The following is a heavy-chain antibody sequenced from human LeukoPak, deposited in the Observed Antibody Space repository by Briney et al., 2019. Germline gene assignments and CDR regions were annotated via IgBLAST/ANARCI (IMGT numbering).Heavy chain of an antibody. CDR3: ARDADYSSGSFDY. D-gene: IGHD6-19*01. CDR2: ISSSSSYI. CDR1: GFTFSSYS. J-gene: IGHJ4*02. V-gene: IGHV3-21*01. Sequence: GGSLRLSCAASGFTFSSYSMNWVRQAPGKGLEWVSSISSSSSYIYYADSVKGRFTISRDNAKNSLYLQMNSLRAEDTAVYYCARDADYSSGSFDYWGQGTLVTVSS.